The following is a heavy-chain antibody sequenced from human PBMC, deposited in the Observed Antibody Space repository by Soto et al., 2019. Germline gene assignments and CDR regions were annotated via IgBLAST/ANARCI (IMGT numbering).Heavy chain of an antibody. J-gene: IGHJ4*02. CDR1: GFTFSGYG. CDR2: ISYDGSNK. CDR3: AKYGKGYYDFWSGYNFDY. D-gene: IGHD3-3*01. Sequence: PGGSLRLSCAASGFTFSGYGMHWVRQAPGKGLEWVAVISYDGSNKYYADSVKGRFTISRDNSKNTLYLQMNSLRAEDTAVYYCAKYGKGYYDFWSGYNFDYWGQGTLVTVSS. V-gene: IGHV3-30*18.